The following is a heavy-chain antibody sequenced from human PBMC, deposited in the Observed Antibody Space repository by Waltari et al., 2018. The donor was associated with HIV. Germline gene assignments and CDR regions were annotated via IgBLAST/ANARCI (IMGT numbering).Heavy chain of an antibody. V-gene: IGHV6-1*01. CDR2: TYYTSKWFY. Sequence: VQLQQSGPGLVKASKNISLTCAISGDSVSRNGGAWNWIRQSPSKGLEWLGRTYYTSKWFYDYAVSVKSRITINPDTSKNHFSLQLNSVTLEDTAVYFCARGWLRDYFDYWGQGTLVTVSS. CDR1: GDSVSRNGGA. D-gene: IGHD5-12*01. J-gene: IGHJ4*02. CDR3: ARGWLRDYFDY.